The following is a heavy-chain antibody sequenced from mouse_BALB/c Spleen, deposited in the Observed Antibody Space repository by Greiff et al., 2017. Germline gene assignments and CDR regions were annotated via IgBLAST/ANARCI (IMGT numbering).Heavy chain of an antibody. CDR3: ARGGLRRGAWFAY. CDR1: GYTFTSYW. Sequence: VQLQQPGAELVKPGASVKLSCKASGYTFTSYWMHWVKQRPGQGLEWIGEIDPSDSYTNYNQKFKGKATLTVDKSSSTAYMQLSSLTSEDSAVYYCARGGLRRGAWFAYWGQGTLVTVSA. J-gene: IGHJ3*01. D-gene: IGHD2-4*01. V-gene: IGHV1-69*02. CDR2: IDPSDSYT.